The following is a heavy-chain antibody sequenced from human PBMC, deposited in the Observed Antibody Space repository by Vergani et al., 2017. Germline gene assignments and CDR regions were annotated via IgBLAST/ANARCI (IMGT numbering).Heavy chain of an antibody. J-gene: IGHJ6*03. CDR1: GGSFSGYY. Sequence: QVQLQQWGAGLLKPSETLSLTCAVYGGSFSGYYWSWIRQPAGKGLEWIGYIYYSGSTNYNPSLKSRVTISVDTSKNQFSLKLSSVTAADTAVYYCARESSGSSNRYYYYYMDVWGKGTTVTVSS. D-gene: IGHD3-3*01. CDR2: IYYSGST. CDR3: ARESSGSSNRYYYYYMDV. V-gene: IGHV4-34*11.